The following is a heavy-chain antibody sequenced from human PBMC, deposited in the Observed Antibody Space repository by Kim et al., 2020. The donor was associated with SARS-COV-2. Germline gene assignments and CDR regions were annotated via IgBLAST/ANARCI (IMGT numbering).Heavy chain of an antibody. CDR1: GDSVSSNSAA. D-gene: IGHD6-13*01. V-gene: IGHV6-1*01. Sequence: SQTLSLTCAISGDSVSSNSAAWNWIRQSPSRGLEWLGRTYFRAKWYNDYAVSVKRRITINPDTSKNQFSLQLNSVTPEETAVYYCARWVAAAGLNWFDPWGQGTLVTVSS. J-gene: IGHJ5*02. CDR2: TYFRAKWYN. CDR3: ARWVAAAGLNWFDP.